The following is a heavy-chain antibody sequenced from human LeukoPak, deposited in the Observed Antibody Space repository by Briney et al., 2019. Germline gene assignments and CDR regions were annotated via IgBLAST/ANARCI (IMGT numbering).Heavy chain of an antibody. CDR1: GGPISIYY. J-gene: IGHJ4*02. V-gene: IGHV4-59*13. D-gene: IGHD5-18*01. CDR3: ARKASGTAMVFDY. CDR2: IYYSGST. Sequence: SETLPLTCTVPGGPISIYYGSWFRQPPGKGLGWIGYIYYSGSTNYNPSLKSRVTISVDTSKNQFSLKLSSVTAADTAVYYCARKASGTAMVFDYWGQGTLVTVSS.